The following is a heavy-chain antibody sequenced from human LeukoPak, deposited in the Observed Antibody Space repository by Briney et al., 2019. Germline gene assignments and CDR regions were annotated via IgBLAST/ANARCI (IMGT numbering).Heavy chain of an antibody. CDR3: ARVMIVSAGTSFDY. CDR1: GGSISSYY. CDR2: IYTSGST. D-gene: IGHD6-13*01. J-gene: IGHJ4*02. V-gene: IGHV4-4*07. Sequence: SETLSLTCTVSGGSISSYYWSWIRQPAGKGLEWIGRIYTSGSTNYNPSLKSRVTMSVDTSKNQFSLKLSSVTAADTAVYYCARVMIVSAGTSFDYWGQGTLVTVSS.